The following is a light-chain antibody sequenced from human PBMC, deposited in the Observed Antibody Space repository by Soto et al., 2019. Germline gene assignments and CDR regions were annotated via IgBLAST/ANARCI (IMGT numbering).Light chain of an antibody. CDR2: DAS. CDR3: QQANSFPIT. V-gene: IGKV1-12*01. CDR1: QNIRSR. J-gene: IGKJ5*01. Sequence: DFQMTQSPSTLSASVGDRVTITCRASQNIRSRLAWFQQKPGKAPKLLIYDASSLESGVPQRFSGSESGTDFTLTISSLQPEDCAIYFCQQANSFPITFGQGTRLEIK.